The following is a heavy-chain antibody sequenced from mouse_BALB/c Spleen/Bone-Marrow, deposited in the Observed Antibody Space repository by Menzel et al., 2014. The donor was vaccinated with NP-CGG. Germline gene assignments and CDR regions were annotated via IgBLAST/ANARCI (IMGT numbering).Heavy chain of an antibody. V-gene: IGHV3-8*02. D-gene: IGHD3-3*01. Sequence: EVQLQESGPSLVKPSQPLPLTCSVTGDSITNAYWNWIRKFPGNKIDYMGYISYSGNTYYNPSLKSRISITRDTSKNQFYLQLNSVTTEDTATYFCARGTGYYFDYWGQGTTLTVSS. CDR1: GDSITNAY. CDR3: ARGTGYYFDY. J-gene: IGHJ2*01. CDR2: ISYSGNT.